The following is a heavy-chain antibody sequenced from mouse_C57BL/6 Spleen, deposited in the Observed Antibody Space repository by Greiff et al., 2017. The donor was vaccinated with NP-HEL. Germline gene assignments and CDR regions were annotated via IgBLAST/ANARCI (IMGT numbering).Heavy chain of an antibody. CDR3: ARSPYDYDRGAWFAY. J-gene: IGHJ3*01. Sequence: VMLVESGAELVRPGTSVKVSCKASGYAFTNYLIEWVKQRPGQGLEWIGVINPGSGGTNYNEKFKGKATLTADKSSSTAYMQLSSLTSEDSAVYFCARSPYDYDRGAWFAYWGQGTLVTVSA. V-gene: IGHV1-54*01. CDR1: GYAFTNYL. D-gene: IGHD2-4*01. CDR2: INPGSGGT.